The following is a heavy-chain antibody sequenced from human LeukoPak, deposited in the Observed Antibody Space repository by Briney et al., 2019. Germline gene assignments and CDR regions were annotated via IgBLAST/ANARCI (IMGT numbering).Heavy chain of an antibody. J-gene: IGHJ4*02. CDR2: ISTSSSDI. CDR1: GFTFSSYS. D-gene: IGHD6-13*01. Sequence: PGGSLRLSCAASGFTFSSYSMNWVRQAPGKGLEWVSSISTSSSDIYYADSVKGRFTISRDNAKNSLFLQMNSLRAEDTAVYYCARGLTAVGTQAPNFDYWGQGTLVTVSS. V-gene: IGHV3-21*06. CDR3: ARGLTAVGTQAPNFDY.